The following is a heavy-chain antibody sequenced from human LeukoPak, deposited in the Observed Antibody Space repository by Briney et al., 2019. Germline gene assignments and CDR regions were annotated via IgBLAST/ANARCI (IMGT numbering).Heavy chain of an antibody. D-gene: IGHD5-12*01. CDR3: AALQYGGSGHDS. J-gene: IGHJ4*02. V-gene: IGHV3-33*01. Sequence: GGSLRLSCAVSGFTITDYGVHWVRQAPGKGLEWVAVMWYDGSSQSYADSVKGRFTISRDNSNNTLYLQMNGLKAEDTAVYYCAALQYGGSGHDSWGQGTLVTVSS. CDR1: GFTITDYG. CDR2: MWYDGSSQ.